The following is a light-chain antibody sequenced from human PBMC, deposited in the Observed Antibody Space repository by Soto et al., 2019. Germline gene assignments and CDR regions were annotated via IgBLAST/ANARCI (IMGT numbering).Light chain of an antibody. CDR1: SEHSSYA. V-gene: IGLV4-69*01. Sequence: QPVLTQSPSASASLGASVKFTCTLSSEHSSYAIAWHQQQPEKGPRYLMKLNSDGSHNKGDGIPDRFSGSSSGAERYLTISSLQSEDGADYYGQTWGTGIVVFGGGTQLTVL. CDR3: QTWGTGIVV. CDR2: LNSDGSH. J-gene: IGLJ2*01.